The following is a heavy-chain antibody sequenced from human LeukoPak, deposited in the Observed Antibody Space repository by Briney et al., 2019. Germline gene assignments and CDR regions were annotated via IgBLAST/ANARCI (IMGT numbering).Heavy chain of an antibody. Sequence: GSLRLSCAASGFPFSSYSMTWVRQAPGKGLEWVADIKPDGTTKFYVDSVKGRFTISRDNALNSLYLQMNSLRAEDTAIYYCARSIPYGTTWYGRSDYWGQGTLVTVSS. J-gene: IGHJ4*02. D-gene: IGHD6-13*01. CDR1: GFPFSSYS. V-gene: IGHV3-7*03. CDR3: ARSIPYGTTWYGRSDY. CDR2: IKPDGTTK.